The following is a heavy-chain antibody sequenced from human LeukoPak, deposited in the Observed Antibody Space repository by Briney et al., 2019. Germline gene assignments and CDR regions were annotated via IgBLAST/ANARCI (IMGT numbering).Heavy chain of an antibody. Sequence: SETLSLTCTVSGGSISSSSYYWGWIRQPPGKGLEWFGSIYYSGSTYYNPSLKSRVTISVDTSKNQFSLKLSSVTAADTAVYYCARQHYDFWSGYKAKSNWFDPWGQGTLVTVSS. J-gene: IGHJ5*02. CDR2: IYYSGST. D-gene: IGHD3-3*01. CDR3: ARQHYDFWSGYKAKSNWFDP. CDR1: GGSISSSSYY. V-gene: IGHV4-39*01.